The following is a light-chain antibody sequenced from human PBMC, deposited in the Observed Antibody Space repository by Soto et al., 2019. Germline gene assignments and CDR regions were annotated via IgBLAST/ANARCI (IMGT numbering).Light chain of an antibody. CDR2: EVT. CDR1: ASSDR. Sequence: QSALTQPPSVSGSPGQSVTIPCSGTASSDRVSLYQQSPGPALKLMIYEVTNRPSGVPDRFSGSKSGNTASLNISGLQAEDEADYYCGAFSGSTLVFGGGTKLTVL. J-gene: IGLJ2*01. V-gene: IGLV2-18*02. CDR3: GAFSGSTLV.